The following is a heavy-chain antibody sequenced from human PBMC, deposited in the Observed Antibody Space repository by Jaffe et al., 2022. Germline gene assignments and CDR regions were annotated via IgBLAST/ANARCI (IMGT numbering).Heavy chain of an antibody. V-gene: IGHV3-43D*04. CDR2: ISWDGGST. CDR3: AKDPDSSGYYNGGFDY. J-gene: IGHJ4*02. D-gene: IGHD3-22*01. Sequence: EVQLVESGGVVVQPGGSLRLSCAASGFTFDDYAMHWVRQAPGKGLEWVSLISWDGGSTYYADSVKGRFTISRDNSKNSLYLQMNSLRAEDTALYYCAKDPDSSGYYNGGFDYWGQGTLVTVSS. CDR1: GFTFDDYA.